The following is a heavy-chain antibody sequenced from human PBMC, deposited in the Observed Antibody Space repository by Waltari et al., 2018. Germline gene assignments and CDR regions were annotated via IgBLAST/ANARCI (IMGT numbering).Heavy chain of an antibody. D-gene: IGHD3-22*01. CDR3: ARGPLYYYDSSGYYPGADY. Sequence: QVQLQQWGAGLLKPSETLSLTCAVYGGSFSGYYWSWIRQPPGKGLEWIGEINHSGSTNYNPSLKSRVTISVDTSKNQFSLKLSSVTAADTAVYYCARGPLYYYDSSGYYPGADYWGQGTLVTVSS. J-gene: IGHJ4*02. CDR2: INHSGST. V-gene: IGHV4-34*01. CDR1: GGSFSGYY.